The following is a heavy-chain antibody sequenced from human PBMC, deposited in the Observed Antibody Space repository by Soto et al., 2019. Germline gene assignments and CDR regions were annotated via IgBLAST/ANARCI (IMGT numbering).Heavy chain of an antibody. J-gene: IGHJ4*02. V-gene: IGHV1-18*01. CDR1: GYTFTSYG. CDR2: ISAYNGNT. Sequence: GASVKVSCKASGYTFTSYGISWVRQAPGQGPEWMGWISAYNGNTNYAQKLQGRVTMTTDTSTSTAYMELRSLRSDDTAVYYCAIGGVFGYSSSWPSLDYWGQGTLVTVSS. CDR3: AIGGVFGYSSSWPSLDY. D-gene: IGHD6-13*01.